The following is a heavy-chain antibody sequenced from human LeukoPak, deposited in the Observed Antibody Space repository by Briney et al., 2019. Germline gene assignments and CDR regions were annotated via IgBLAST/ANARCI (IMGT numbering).Heavy chain of an antibody. V-gene: IGHV1-8*03. CDR2: MNPNSGNT. CDR3: ARSPCSSTSCYKDY. Sequence: SVKVSCKASGYTFTSYDINWVRQATGQGLEWMGWMNPNSGNTGYAQKFQGRVTITRNTSISTAYMELSSLRSEDTAVFYCARSPCSSTSCYKDYWGQGTLVTVSS. CDR1: GYTFTSYD. D-gene: IGHD2-2*02. J-gene: IGHJ4*02.